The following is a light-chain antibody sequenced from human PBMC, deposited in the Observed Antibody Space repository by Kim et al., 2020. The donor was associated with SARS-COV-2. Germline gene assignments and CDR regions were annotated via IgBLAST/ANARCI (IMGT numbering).Light chain of an antibody. CDR2: IAS. V-gene: IGKV3-20*01. CDR3: HQYGSPPST. Sequence: APGEKANLSCRASRGGTSSYLAWYQQKPGQAPRLLIYIASSRATGIPDRFSGSGSGTEFTLTISRLEPEDFAVYYCHQYGSPPSTFGQGTRLEIK. CDR1: RGGTSSY. J-gene: IGKJ5*01.